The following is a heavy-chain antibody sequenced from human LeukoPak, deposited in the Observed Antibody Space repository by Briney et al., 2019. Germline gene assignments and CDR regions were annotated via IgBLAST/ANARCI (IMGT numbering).Heavy chain of an antibody. CDR2: ISAYNGNT. Sequence: ASVKVSCKASGYTFTSYGISWVRQAPGQGLEWMGWISAYNGNTNYAQKLQGRVTMTTDTSTSTAYMELRSLRSDDTAVYYCARAFNSIVVVPAAIWFDPWGQGTLVTVSP. V-gene: IGHV1-18*01. J-gene: IGHJ5*02. CDR1: GYTFTSYG. D-gene: IGHD2-2*01. CDR3: ARAFNSIVVVPAAIWFDP.